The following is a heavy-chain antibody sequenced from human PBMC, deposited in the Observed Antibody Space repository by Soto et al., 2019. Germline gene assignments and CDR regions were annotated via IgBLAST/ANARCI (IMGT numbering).Heavy chain of an antibody. D-gene: IGHD1-20*01. CDR2: IYYSGIT. CDR3: GIYKSNYYYGMDV. J-gene: IGHJ6*02. CDR1: GGSISSYY. V-gene: IGHV4-59*01. Sequence: QVQLQESGPGLVKPSETLSLTCTVSGGSISSYYWSWIRQPPGKGLEWIGYIYYSGITNYNPSRKSQVTVSVDTSTNQFSLKLSSVTAADTAVYYCGIYKSNYYYGMDVWGQGTTVTVSS.